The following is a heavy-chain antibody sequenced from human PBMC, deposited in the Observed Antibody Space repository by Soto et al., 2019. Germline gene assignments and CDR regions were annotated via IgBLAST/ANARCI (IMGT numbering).Heavy chain of an antibody. D-gene: IGHD3-3*01. CDR2: MNPNSGNT. CDR3: ARADLLITIFGVVITRDYYMDF. V-gene: IGHV1-8*01. CDR1: GYTFTSYD. Sequence: ASVKVSSKASGYTFTSYDINWVRQATGQGLEWMGWMNPNSGNTGYAQKFQGRVTMTRNTSISTAYMELSSLRSEATAVYYCARADLLITIFGVVITRDYYMDFWGKGTTVTVSS. J-gene: IGHJ6*03.